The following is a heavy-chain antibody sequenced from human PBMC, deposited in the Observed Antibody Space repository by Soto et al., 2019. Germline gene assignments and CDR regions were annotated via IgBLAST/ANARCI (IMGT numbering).Heavy chain of an antibody. CDR3: AREPRDYDFWSGYYTDDAFDI. Sequence: ASVKVSCKASGYTFTSYGISWARQAPGQGLEWMGWISAYNGNTNYAQKLQGRVTMTTDTSTSTAYMELRSLRSDDTAVYYCAREPRDYDFWSGYYTDDAFDIWGQGTMVTVSS. J-gene: IGHJ3*02. D-gene: IGHD3-3*01. V-gene: IGHV1-18*01. CDR1: GYTFTSYG. CDR2: ISAYNGNT.